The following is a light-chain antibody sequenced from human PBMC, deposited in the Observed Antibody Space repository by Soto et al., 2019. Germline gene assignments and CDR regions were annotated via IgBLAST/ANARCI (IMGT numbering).Light chain of an antibody. V-gene: IGKV4-1*01. CDR3: HQFYSSPYT. J-gene: IGKJ2*01. Sequence: DIVMTQSPDSLAVSLGERATINCKSSQNILYSSNNNNYLAWYQQQPGQPPRLLIYWASTREFGVPDRFSGSGSVTDFTLTISSLQAEDVAVDFCHQFYSSPYTFGQGTKLEIK. CDR2: WAS. CDR1: QNILYSSNNNNY.